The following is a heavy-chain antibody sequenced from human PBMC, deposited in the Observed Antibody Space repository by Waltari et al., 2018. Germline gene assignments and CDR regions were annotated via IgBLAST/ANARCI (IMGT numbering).Heavy chain of an antibody. CDR1: GGPFTDYS. Sequence: QVQLHQWGAGLLKPSETLSLTCAVSGGPFTDYSWSWIRQSPDKGLEWIGEISHSGSTNYNPSLKSRVTMSVDTIKKQFSLKLTSVTAADTAVYFCARTWGYSPPLGWFDPWGRGTRVTVSS. V-gene: IGHV4-34*01. J-gene: IGHJ5*02. CDR3: ARTWGYSPPLGWFDP. D-gene: IGHD1-26*01. CDR2: ISHSGST.